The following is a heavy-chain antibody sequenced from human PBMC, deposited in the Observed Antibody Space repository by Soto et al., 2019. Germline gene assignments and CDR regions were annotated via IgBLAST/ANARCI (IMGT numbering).Heavy chain of an antibody. D-gene: IGHD2-15*01. CDR3: ESNPTEIYCSGGSCSDY. V-gene: IGHV4-34*01. CDR1: GGSFSGYY. J-gene: IGHJ4*02. Sequence: QVQLQQWGAGLLKPSETLSLTCAVYGGSFSGYYWSWIRQPPGKGLEWIGEINHSGSTNYNPSLKRRVTISGDTSKTQFSMKLSSVTAADTAVYYCESNPTEIYCSGGSCSDYWGQGTLVTVSS. CDR2: INHSGST.